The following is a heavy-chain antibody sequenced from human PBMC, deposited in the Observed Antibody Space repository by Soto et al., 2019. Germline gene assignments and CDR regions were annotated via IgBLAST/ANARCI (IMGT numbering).Heavy chain of an antibody. Sequence: PSETLSLTCTVSGGSISSGGYYWSWIRQHPGKGLEWIGYIYYSGSTYYNPSLKSRVTISVDTSKNQFSLKLSSVTAADTAVYYCARMVDSGYDEPDYWGQGTLVTVS. CDR2: IYYSGST. D-gene: IGHD5-12*01. CDR3: ARMVDSGYDEPDY. V-gene: IGHV4-30-4*08. CDR1: GGSISSGGYY. J-gene: IGHJ4*02.